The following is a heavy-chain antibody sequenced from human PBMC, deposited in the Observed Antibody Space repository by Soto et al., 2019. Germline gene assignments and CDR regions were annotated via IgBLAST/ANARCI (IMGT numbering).Heavy chain of an antibody. CDR2: IYYSGST. V-gene: IGHV4-59*01. CDR3: ARDYPTYYYDSSGYLVQGGMDV. Sequence: SETLSLTCTVSGGSISSYYWSWIRQPPGKGLEWIGYIYYSGSTNYNPSLKSRVTISVDTSKNQFSLKLSSVTTADTAVYYCARDYPTYYYDSSGYLVQGGMDVWGQGTTVTVSS. J-gene: IGHJ6*02. CDR1: GGSISSYY. D-gene: IGHD3-22*01.